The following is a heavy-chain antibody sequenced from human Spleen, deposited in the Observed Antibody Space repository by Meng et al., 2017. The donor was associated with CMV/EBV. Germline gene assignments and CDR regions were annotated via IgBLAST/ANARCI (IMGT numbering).Heavy chain of an antibody. CDR3: ARDIEQSTDLFDY. CDR2: ISYDGSNK. Sequence: GEFLKISCAASGFTFSSYAMHWVRQAPGKGLEWVAVISYDGSNKYYADSVKGRFTISRDNSKNTLYLQMNSLRAEDTAVYYCARDIEQSTDLFDYWGQGTLVTVSS. CDR1: GFTFSSYA. J-gene: IGHJ4*02. V-gene: IGHV3-30*04. D-gene: IGHD6-19*01.